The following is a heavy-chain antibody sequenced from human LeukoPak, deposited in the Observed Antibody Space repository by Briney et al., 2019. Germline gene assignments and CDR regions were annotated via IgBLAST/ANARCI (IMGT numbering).Heavy chain of an antibody. CDR2: IRCDRSNT. V-gene: IGHV3-74*01. CDR3: ARGARYGSGNCLLDF. J-gene: IGHJ4*02. CDR1: GFTFSTYW. Sequence: PGGSLRLSCAASGFTFSTYWMHWVRQAPGKGLVWVSGIRCDRSNTYYADSVKGRFTISRDNAKNTLYLQMNSLRAEDTGVYYCARGARYGSGNCLLDFWGQGTLVSVSS. D-gene: IGHD3-10*01.